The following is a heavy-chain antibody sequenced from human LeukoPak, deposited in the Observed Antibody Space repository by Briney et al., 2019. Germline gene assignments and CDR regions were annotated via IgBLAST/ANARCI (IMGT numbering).Heavy chain of an antibody. CDR3: ARGDGRQQLVLVY. V-gene: IGHV4-59*12. CDR1: GGSISSYY. D-gene: IGHD6-13*01. J-gene: IGHJ4*02. CDR2: IYYSGST. Sequence: KPSETLSLTCTVSGGSISSYYWSWIRQPPGKGLEWIGYIYYSGSTNYNPSLKSRVTISVDTSKNQFSLKLSSVTAADTAVYYCARGDGRQQLVLVYWGQGTLVTVSS.